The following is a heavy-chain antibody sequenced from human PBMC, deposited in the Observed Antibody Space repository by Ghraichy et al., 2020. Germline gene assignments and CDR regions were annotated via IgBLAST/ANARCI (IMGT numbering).Heavy chain of an antibody. D-gene: IGHD3-22*01. CDR1: GFTFSDHY. CDR3: TRGGIGYYDYRPSDH. V-gene: IGHV3-72*01. CDR2: SRNKVNSHFT. Sequence: GGSLRLSCVASGFTFSDHYMDWVRQAPGKGLEWVGRSRNKVNSHFTEYAASVRDRFTISRDDSKNSLFLQMNSLKTEDTAVYYCTRGGIGYYDYRPSDHWGQGTLVTVSS. J-gene: IGHJ4*02.